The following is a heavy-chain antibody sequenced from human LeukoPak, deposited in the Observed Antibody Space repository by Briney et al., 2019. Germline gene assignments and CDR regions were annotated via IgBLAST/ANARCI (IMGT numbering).Heavy chain of an antibody. Sequence: PGGSLRLSCEASGFTFRNYGMHWVRQAPGKGLECVAFIRYDGSDKFYVHSVKDRFTISRHSSKNTLYLQMNSLRPEDTAVYYCAGEYSTSSGFGSWGQGTLVSVSS. CDR2: IRYDGSDK. J-gene: IGHJ4*02. D-gene: IGHD6-6*01. CDR3: AGEYSTSSGFGS. V-gene: IGHV3-30*02. CDR1: GFTFRNYG.